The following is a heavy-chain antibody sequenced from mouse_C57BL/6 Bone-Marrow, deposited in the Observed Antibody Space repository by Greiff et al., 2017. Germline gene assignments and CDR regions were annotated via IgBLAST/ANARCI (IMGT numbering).Heavy chain of an antibody. CDR2: IDPETGGT. Sequence: QVQLQQSGAELVRPGASVTLSCKASGYTFTDYEMHWVKQTPVHGLEWIGAIDPETGGTAYNQKFKGKAILTADKSSSTAYMELRSLTSEDSAVYYCTRYDYGPSWYFDVWGTGTTVTVSS. CDR1: GYTFTDYE. V-gene: IGHV1-15*01. D-gene: IGHD1-1*01. J-gene: IGHJ1*03. CDR3: TRYDYGPSWYFDV.